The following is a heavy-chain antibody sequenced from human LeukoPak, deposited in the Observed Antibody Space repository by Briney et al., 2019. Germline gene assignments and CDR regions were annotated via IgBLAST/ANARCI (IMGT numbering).Heavy chain of an antibody. CDR1: GFTFRSHD. CDR2: ISGSGGST. V-gene: IGHV3-23*01. CDR3: VREGPRGLAFDV. J-gene: IGHJ3*01. Sequence: GGSLRLSCAASGFTFRSHDMSWVRQAPGKGLEWVSGISGSGGSTFYADSVKGRFTISRDNSKNTLFLQMNGPRVEDTATYYCVREGPRGLAFDVWGQGTMVTVSS. D-gene: IGHD3/OR15-3a*01.